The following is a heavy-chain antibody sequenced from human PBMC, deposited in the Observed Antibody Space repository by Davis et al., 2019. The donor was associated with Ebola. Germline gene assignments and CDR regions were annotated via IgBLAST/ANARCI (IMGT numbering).Heavy chain of an antibody. D-gene: IGHD3-3*01. J-gene: IGHJ6*02. Sequence: SVKVSCKASGGTFSSYAISWVRQAPGQGLEWMGGIIPIFGTANYAQKFQGSVTITADESTSTAYMELSSLRSEDTAVYYCARDKEGLSYYYYGMDVWGQGTTVTVSS. CDR3: ARDKEGLSYYYYGMDV. CDR1: GGTFSSYA. V-gene: IGHV1-69*13. CDR2: IIPIFGTA.